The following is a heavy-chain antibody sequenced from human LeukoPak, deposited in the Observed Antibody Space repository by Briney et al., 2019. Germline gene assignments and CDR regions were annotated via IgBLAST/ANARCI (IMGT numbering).Heavy chain of an antibody. V-gene: IGHV3-23*01. CDR2: ISGSGGST. Sequence: GGSLRLSCAASGFTFSSYAMSWVRQAPGKGLEWVSAISGSGGSTYYADSVKGRFTISRDNSKNSLYLQMNSLRADDTAVYYCAKHSGSYYEFDYWGQGTLVTVSS. D-gene: IGHD1-26*01. CDR1: GFTFSSYA. CDR3: AKHSGSYYEFDY. J-gene: IGHJ4*02.